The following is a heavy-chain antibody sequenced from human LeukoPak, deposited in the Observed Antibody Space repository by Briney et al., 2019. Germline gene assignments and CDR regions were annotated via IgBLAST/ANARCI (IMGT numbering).Heavy chain of an antibody. Sequence: GGSLRLSCAASGFTFSSYAMSWVRQAPGKGLEWVSAISGGGSTFSADSVKGRFTISRDNSKNTLYLQMNSLRAEDTAVYYCAKQESWSNFDSWGQGTLVTVSS. CDR2: ISGGGST. CDR3: AKQESWSNFDS. J-gene: IGHJ4*02. D-gene: IGHD2-15*01. CDR1: GFTFSSYA. V-gene: IGHV3-23*01.